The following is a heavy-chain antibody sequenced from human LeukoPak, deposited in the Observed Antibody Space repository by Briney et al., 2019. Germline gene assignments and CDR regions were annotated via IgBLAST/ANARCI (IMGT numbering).Heavy chain of an antibody. V-gene: IGHV3-21*01. J-gene: IGHJ4*02. CDR2: ISSSSSYI. CDR1: GFTFSSYA. CDR3: ASSSGDY. Sequence: GGSLRLSCAASGFTFSSYAMSWVRQAPGKGLEWVSSISSSSSYIYYADSVKGRFTISRDNAKNSLYLQMNSLRAEDTAVYYCASSSGDYWGQGTLVTVSS. D-gene: IGHD6-19*01.